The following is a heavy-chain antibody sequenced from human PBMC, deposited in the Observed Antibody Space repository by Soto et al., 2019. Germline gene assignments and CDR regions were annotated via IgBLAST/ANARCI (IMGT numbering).Heavy chain of an antibody. CDR3: ASRVFWSGHNYYYYGMDV. Sequence: QVQLVQSGAEVKKPGSSVKVSCKASGGTFSSYAISWVRQAPGQGLEWMGGIIPIFGTANYAQKFQGRVTITADESTSRAYMELSSLRSEDTAVYYCASRVFWSGHNYYYYGMDVWGQGTTVTVSS. CDR1: GGTFSSYA. CDR2: IIPIFGTA. D-gene: IGHD3-3*01. V-gene: IGHV1-69*01. J-gene: IGHJ6*02.